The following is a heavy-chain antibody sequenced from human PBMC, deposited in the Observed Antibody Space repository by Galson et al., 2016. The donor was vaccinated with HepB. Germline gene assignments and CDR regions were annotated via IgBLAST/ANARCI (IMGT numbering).Heavy chain of an antibody. J-gene: IGHJ5*02. Sequence: SLRLSCAASGFTFGDDALAWVRQAPGKGLEWVGFIRSETYGGTTQYAASVKGRCTISRDDSRSVGYLQINSLKTEDTAVYYCTSGVYRARYDLWGQGTLVTVSS. CDR1: GFTFGDDA. V-gene: IGHV3-49*04. CDR3: TSGVYRARYDL. CDR2: IRSETYGGTT. D-gene: IGHD3-10*01.